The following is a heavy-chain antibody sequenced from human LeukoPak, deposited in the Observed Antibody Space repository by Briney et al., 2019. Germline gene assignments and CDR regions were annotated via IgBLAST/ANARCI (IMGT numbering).Heavy chain of an antibody. J-gene: IGHJ5*02. Sequence: ASVKVSCKASGYTFTSYGISWVRQAPGQGLEWMGWISAYNGNTNYAQKLQGRVTMTTDTSTSTAYMELRSLRSDDTAVYYCARGTYYYDSSGYPTYNWFDPWGQGTLVTVSS. CDR2: ISAYNGNT. CDR1: GYTFTSYG. CDR3: ARGTYYYDSSGYPTYNWFDP. D-gene: IGHD3-22*01. V-gene: IGHV1-18*01.